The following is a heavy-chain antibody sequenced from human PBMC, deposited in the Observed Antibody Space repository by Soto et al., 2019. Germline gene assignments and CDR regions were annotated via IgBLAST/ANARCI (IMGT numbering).Heavy chain of an antibody. D-gene: IGHD6-13*01. V-gene: IGHV1-46*03. J-gene: IGHJ3*02. CDR2: INPSGGST. CDR1: GYTFTSYY. Sequence: ASVKVSCKASGYTFTSYYMHWVRQAPGQGLEWMGIINPSGGSTSYAQKFQGRVTMTRDTSTSTVYMELSSLRSEDTAVYYCASVYPGSSWYRHDAFDIWGQGTMLTVSS. CDR3: ASVYPGSSWYRHDAFDI.